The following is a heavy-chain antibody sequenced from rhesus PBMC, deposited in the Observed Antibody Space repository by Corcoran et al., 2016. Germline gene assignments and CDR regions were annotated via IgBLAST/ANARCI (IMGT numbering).Heavy chain of an antibody. V-gene: IGHV1-111*02. Sequence: EVQLVQSGAEVKKHGAAVKISCKASGYTFTDHYRNWVRQAPGKGLEWLGRVDPEDGEADYAQKFPDRVTITADMSTDTAYMELSSLRSEDTAVYYCARDGPHSGYSDWGQGVLVTVSS. CDR2: VDPEDGEA. J-gene: IGHJ4*01. CDR1: GYTFTDHY. D-gene: IGHD5-24*01. CDR3: ARDGPHSGYSD.